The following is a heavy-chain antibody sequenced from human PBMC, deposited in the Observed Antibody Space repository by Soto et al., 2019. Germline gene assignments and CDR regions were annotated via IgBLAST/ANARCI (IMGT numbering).Heavy chain of an antibody. V-gene: IGHV3-7*01. Sequence: EVQLVESGGGLVQPGGSLRLSCAASGLTFSNYYMTWVRQAPGKGLEWVANIKEDGSEKYYGDSVKGRFTISRDNAKNTLYRQMNSLRAEDTAVYYCAGDIGPRGGYTANDPWGQGTLVPVSS. CDR2: IKEDGSEK. D-gene: IGHD6-25*01. J-gene: IGHJ5*02. CDR3: AGDIGPRGGYTANDP. CDR1: GLTFSNYY.